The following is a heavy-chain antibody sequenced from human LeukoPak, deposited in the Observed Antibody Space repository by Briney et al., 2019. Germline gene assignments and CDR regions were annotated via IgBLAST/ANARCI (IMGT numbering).Heavy chain of an antibody. V-gene: IGHV1-69*06. D-gene: IGHD2-8*02. J-gene: IGHJ3*02. CDR1: VGTFSSYA. CDR2: IIPIFGTA. Sequence: ASVQVSCQTSVGTFSSYAISWLRRATGQGLNGMARIIPIFGTANYSQKFHGRVTSTADKCWSSAYMELSNLRSEDTAVYYCARDGLVVSRAFDIWDQGTMVTVSS. CDR3: ARDGLVVSRAFDI.